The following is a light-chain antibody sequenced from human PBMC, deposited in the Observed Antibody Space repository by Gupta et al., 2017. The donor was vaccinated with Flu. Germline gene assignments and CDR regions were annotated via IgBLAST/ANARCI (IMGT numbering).Light chain of an antibody. V-gene: IGLV1-47*01. CDR3: DASDDILSAVYV. CDR2: WNN. Sequence: TIPCSAISSDIRRNYVSWYQHLPDTAAKRLICWNNQRLSGAPGLFSGSQSGTSASLAISGLRAEEEADYYCDASDDILSAVYVFGTGTKFTVL. CDR1: SSDIRRNY. J-gene: IGLJ1*01.